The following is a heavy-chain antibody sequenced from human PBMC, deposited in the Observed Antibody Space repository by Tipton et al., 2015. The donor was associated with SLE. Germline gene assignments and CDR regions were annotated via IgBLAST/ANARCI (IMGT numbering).Heavy chain of an antibody. CDR1: RGSLTGYS. CDR2: INYSGST. CDR3: ARLEGDGYKWYFDY. J-gene: IGHJ4*02. Sequence: PGLVKPSETLSLVCVVNRGSLTGYSWNWIRQFPGKGLEWIGYINYSGSTNYNPSLKSRVTISVDTSKNQFSLKLSSVTAADTAVYYCARLEGDGYKWYFDYWGQGTLVTVST. V-gene: IGHV4-59*08. D-gene: IGHD5-24*01.